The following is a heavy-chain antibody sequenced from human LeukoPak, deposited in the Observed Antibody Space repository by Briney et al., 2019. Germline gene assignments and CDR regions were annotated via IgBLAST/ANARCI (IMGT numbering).Heavy chain of an antibody. CDR1: GFTVSSNY. CDR2: VYSGGNT. Sequence: GGSLRLSCAASGFTVSSNYMSWVRQAPGKGLEWVSPVYSGGNTYYADSVKGRFIISRDNSKNTLYLQMSSLRAEDTAVYYCARDSQGGYLDYWGQGTLVTVSS. J-gene: IGHJ4*02. V-gene: IGHV3-53*01. D-gene: IGHD3-16*01. CDR3: ARDSQGGYLDY.